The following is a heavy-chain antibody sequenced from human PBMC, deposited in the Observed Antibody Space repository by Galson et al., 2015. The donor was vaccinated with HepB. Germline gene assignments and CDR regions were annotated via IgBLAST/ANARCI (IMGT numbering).Heavy chain of an antibody. J-gene: IGHJ4*02. D-gene: IGHD5-12*01. CDR3: ARDLRWLRLNPYYFDY. CDR1: GFTFSSYS. Sequence: SLRLSCAASGFTFSSYSMNWVRQAPGKGLEWVSSISSSSSYIYYADSVKGRFTISRDNAKNSLYLQMNSLRAEDTAVYYCARDLRWLRLNPYYFDYWGQGTLVTVSS. V-gene: IGHV3-21*01. CDR2: ISSSSSYI.